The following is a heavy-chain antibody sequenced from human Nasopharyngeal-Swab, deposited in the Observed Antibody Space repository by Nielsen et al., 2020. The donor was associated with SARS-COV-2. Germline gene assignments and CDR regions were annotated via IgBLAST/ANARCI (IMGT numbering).Heavy chain of an antibody. CDR1: GYTFTSYG. V-gene: IGHV1-18*01. Sequence: ASVKVSCKASGYTFTSYGISWVRQAPGQGLEWMGWISAYNGNTNYAQKLQGRDTMTTDTSTSTAYMELRSLRSDDTAVYYCARDPYGSTQQLAPRGELRHRPFDYWGQGTLVTVSS. CDR2: ISAYNGNT. J-gene: IGHJ4*02. CDR3: ARDPYGSTQQLAPRGELRHRPFDY. D-gene: IGHD6-13*01.